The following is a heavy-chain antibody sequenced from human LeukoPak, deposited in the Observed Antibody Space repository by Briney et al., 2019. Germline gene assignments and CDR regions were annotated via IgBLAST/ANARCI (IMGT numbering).Heavy chain of an antibody. CDR2: INAGNGIT. V-gene: IGHV1-3*01. J-gene: IGHJ4*02. CDR3: ARELDY. Sequence: ASVEVSCKASGYTFTSYAMHWVRQAPGQRLEWMGWINAGNGITKYSQKFQGRVTITRDTSASTAYMELSSLRSDDTAVYYCARELDYWGQGTLVTVSS. CDR1: GYTFTSYA.